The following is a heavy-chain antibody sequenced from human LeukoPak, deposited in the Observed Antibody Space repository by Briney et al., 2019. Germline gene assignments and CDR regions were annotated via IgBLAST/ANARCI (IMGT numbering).Heavy chain of an antibody. CDR1: EFTFSSYA. V-gene: IGHV3-23*01. CDR3: AKDPRVTITVTFYFEY. J-gene: IGHJ4*02. Sequence: GGSLRLSFAASEFTFSSYAMSWVRQAPGKGLEWVSGISANGGSTYYADSVKGRFTISRDNSKNTLYLQMNSLRAEDTAVYYCAKDPRVTITVTFYFEYWGQGTLVTVSS. D-gene: IGHD4-17*01. CDR2: ISANGGST.